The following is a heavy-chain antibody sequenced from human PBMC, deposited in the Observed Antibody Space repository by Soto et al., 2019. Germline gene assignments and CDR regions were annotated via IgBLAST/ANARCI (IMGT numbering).Heavy chain of an antibody. V-gene: IGHV3-9*01. CDR1: GFTFDDYA. J-gene: IGHJ5*02. CDR3: TTDIMWRKGFDP. Sequence: GGSLRLSCAASGFTFDDYAMHWVRQAPGKGLEWVSGISWNSGSIAYADSVKGRFTISRDDSKNTLFLQMNSLKTEDTAVYYCTTDIMWRKGFDPWGQGTLVTVSS. D-gene: IGHD2-21*01. CDR2: ISWNSGSI.